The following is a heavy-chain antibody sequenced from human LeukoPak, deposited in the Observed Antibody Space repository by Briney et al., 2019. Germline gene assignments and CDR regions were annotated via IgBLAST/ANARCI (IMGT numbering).Heavy chain of an antibody. V-gene: IGHV3-30-3*01. CDR3: ARDSGTYYYDSSGYKGQDNI. CDR1: GFTFSSYA. CDR2: ISYDGSNK. J-gene: IGHJ3*02. Sequence: GGSLRLSCAASGFTFSSYAMLWVRQAPGKGLEWVAVISYDGSNKYYADSVKGRFTISRDNSKNTLYLQMNSLRAEDTAVYYCARDSGTYYYDSSGYKGQDNIWGQGTMVTVSS. D-gene: IGHD3-22*01.